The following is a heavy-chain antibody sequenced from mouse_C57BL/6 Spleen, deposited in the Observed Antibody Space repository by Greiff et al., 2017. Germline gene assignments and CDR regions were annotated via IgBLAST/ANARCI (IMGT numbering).Heavy chain of an antibody. Sequence: EVTLMESEGGLVQPGSSMKLSCTASGFTFSDYYMAWVRQVPEKGLEWVANINYDGSSTYYLDSLKSRFIISRDNAKNILYLQMSSLKSEDTATYYCARDLGYYGSSYVDWYFDVWGTGTTVTVSS. J-gene: IGHJ1*03. V-gene: IGHV5-16*01. CDR2: INYDGSST. CDR1: GFTFSDYY. D-gene: IGHD1-1*01. CDR3: ARDLGYYGSSYVDWYFDV.